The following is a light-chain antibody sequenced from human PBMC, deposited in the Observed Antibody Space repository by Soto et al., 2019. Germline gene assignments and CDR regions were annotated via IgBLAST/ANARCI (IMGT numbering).Light chain of an antibody. CDR2: RNN. Sequence: QSVLTQPPSASGTPGQRVTISCSGSSSNIGSNYVYWYQQLPGTAPKLLIYRNNQRPSGVPDRFSGSKSGTSASLAISGLTSEDEADYYCAAWDDSLSGPSYVFGTGTKVTVL. CDR1: SSNIGSNY. V-gene: IGLV1-47*01. CDR3: AAWDDSLSGPSYV. J-gene: IGLJ1*01.